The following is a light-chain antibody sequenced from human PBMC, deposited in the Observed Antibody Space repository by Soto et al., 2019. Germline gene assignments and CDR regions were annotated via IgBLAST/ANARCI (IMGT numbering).Light chain of an antibody. CDR3: QRGYSPNLT. J-gene: IGKJ4*01. V-gene: IGKV1-39*01. Sequence: DIQMTQSPSSLSASVGDSVTITCRASQNINSYLNWYQQKPGKVPKLLIYDASNLHSGVPSRFSGSGSGTDFTLTISSLQPEDFAPYYCQRGYSPNLTFGEGTKVEI. CDR1: QNINSY. CDR2: DAS.